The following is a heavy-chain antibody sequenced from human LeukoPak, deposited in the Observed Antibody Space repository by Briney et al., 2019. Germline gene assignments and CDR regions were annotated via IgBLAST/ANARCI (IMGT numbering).Heavy chain of an antibody. CDR3: ARAGIAAAGTGFDY. D-gene: IGHD6-13*01. CDR2: ISSSSSYI. V-gene: IGHV3-21*01. Sequence: GGSLRLSCAASGFTFSSYSMNWVRQAPGKGLEWVSSISSSSSYIYYADSVKGRFTISRDNAKNSLYLQMNSLRAEDTAVYYCARAGIAAAGTGFDYWGQGTLVTVSS. J-gene: IGHJ4*02. CDR1: GFTFSSYS.